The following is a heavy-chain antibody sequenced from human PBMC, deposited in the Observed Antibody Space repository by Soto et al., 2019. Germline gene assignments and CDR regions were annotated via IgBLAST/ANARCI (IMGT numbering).Heavy chain of an antibody. CDR3: VRRKQQMLRVKPYNTWDV. D-gene: IGHD1-1*01. J-gene: IGHJ6*02. V-gene: IGHV2-5*02. CDR2: IYWDDDT. Sequence: QITLKESGPTLVKPTQTLTLTCTVSGFSLSSSRVGVGWIRQPPGKALEWLALIYWDDDTRYSASLKSRLTITKDASKNQVVLTMTNMDPVDTATYYCVRRKQQMLRVKPYNTWDVWGLGTTVTVSS. CDR1: GFSLSSSRVG.